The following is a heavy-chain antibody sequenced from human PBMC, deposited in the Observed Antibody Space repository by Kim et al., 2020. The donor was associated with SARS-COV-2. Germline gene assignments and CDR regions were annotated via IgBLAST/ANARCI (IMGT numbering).Heavy chain of an antibody. CDR2: IIPIFGTA. D-gene: IGHD6-19*01. V-gene: IGHV1-69*13. Sequence: SVKVSCKASGGTFSSYAISWVRQVPGQGLEWMGGIIPIFGTANYARKFQGRVTITADESTSTAYMELSSLRSEDTAVYYCARESVAVAGHDAFDIWGQGTMVTVSS. CDR3: ARESVAVAGHDAFDI. J-gene: IGHJ3*02. CDR1: GGTFSSYA.